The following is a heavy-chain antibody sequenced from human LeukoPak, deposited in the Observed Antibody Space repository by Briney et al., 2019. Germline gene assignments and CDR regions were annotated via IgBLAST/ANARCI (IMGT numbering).Heavy chain of an antibody. V-gene: IGHV4-59*11. CDR3: VRDRWLVKYYFDY. J-gene: IGHJ4*02. CDR2: VHQTGVT. D-gene: IGHD6-19*01. Sequence: SETLSLTCSVSGGSITSLYWSWVRQPRGKGLEYVGYVHQTGVTNYNPSLRGRVTVSMDTSKNQFSLKLNSVTAADTAVYYCVRDRWLVKYYFDYWGQGTLVTVSS. CDR1: GGSITSLY.